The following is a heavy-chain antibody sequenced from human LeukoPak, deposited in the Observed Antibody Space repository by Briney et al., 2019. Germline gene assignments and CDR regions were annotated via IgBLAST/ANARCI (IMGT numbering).Heavy chain of an antibody. CDR3: ARDSYGFDY. CDR1: GFTFSSYG. Sequence: GGSLRLSCSASGFTFSSYGMHWVRQAPGKGLEWVAVIWYDGSNKYYADSVQGRFTISRDNSKNTLYLQMNSLRAEDTAVYYCARDSYGFDYWGQGTLVTVSS. J-gene: IGHJ4*02. V-gene: IGHV3-33*01. D-gene: IGHD4-17*01. CDR2: IWYDGSNK.